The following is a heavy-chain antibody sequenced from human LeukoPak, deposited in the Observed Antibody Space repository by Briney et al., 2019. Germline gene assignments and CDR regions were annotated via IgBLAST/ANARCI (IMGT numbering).Heavy chain of an antibody. CDR2: ISPDGSYT. V-gene: IGHV3-11*06. CDR3: ARDGHDYGDYFFDY. Sequence: PGGSLRLSCAGSGFVFSDFYINWIRHSPGKGLEWLAYISPDGSYTTYGDSVKGRFVISRDNAKNSVSLQMNSLRAEDTAVYYCARDGHDYGDYFFDYWGQGTLVTVSS. CDR1: GFVFSDFY. D-gene: IGHD4-17*01. J-gene: IGHJ4*02.